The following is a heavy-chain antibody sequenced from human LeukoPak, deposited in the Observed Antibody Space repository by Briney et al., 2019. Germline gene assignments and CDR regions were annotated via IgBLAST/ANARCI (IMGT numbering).Heavy chain of an antibody. V-gene: IGHV3-23*01. CDR1: GFTFSNYA. Sequence: GGSLRLSCAASGFTFSNYAMTWVRQAPGKGLEWVSTISGSGGSTYYADSVKGRFTISRDNSKNTLYLQMNSLRAEDTAVYYCAKGPITMVRGVPDRWGQGTLVTVSS. CDR3: AKGPITMVRGVPDR. CDR2: ISGSGGST. D-gene: IGHD3-10*01. J-gene: IGHJ5*02.